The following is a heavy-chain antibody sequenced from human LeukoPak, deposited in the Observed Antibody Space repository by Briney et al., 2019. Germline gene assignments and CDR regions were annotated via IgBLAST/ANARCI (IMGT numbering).Heavy chain of an antibody. J-gene: IGHJ5*02. CDR3: ARGGYSGVDP. Sequence: SETLSLTCAVYSGSFSGYYCSWIRQPPGKGREWIGEINDSGSTNNNPSLKSRVTISIETSKNQFSLKLTSVTAADTAVYNFARGGYSGVDPWGQGTLVTVSS. V-gene: IGHV4-34*01. D-gene: IGHD2-15*01. CDR1: SGSFSGYY. CDR2: INDSGST.